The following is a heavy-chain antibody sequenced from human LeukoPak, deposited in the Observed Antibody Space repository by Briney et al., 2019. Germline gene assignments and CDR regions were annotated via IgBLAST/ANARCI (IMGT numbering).Heavy chain of an antibody. CDR2: IYYRGNT. CDR3: VRDLDNGGSSIWYFDL. D-gene: IGHD4-23*01. Sequence: PSETLSLTCAVSGGSISSFYWSWIRQPPGKGLDWLGYIYYRGNTQYNPSLKSRVTISVDTYNNQFSLRLTSVTAADTAVYYCVRDLDNGGSSIWYFDLWGRGTLVTVSS. CDR1: GGSISSFY. V-gene: IGHV4-59*01. J-gene: IGHJ2*01.